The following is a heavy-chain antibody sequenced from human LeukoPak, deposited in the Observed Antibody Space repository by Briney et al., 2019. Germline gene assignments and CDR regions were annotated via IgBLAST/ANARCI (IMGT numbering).Heavy chain of an antibody. J-gene: IGHJ4*02. Sequence: PGGSLRLSCAASGFTFSSYWMSWVRQAPGKGLEWVASIKQDGSEKYYVDSVKGRFTISRDNAKNSLYLQMNSLRAEDTAVYYCARDRGSSWEGYYFDCWGQGTLVTVSS. CDR2: IKQDGSEK. CDR3: ARDRGSSWEGYYFDC. CDR1: GFTFSSYW. V-gene: IGHV3-7*01. D-gene: IGHD2-15*01.